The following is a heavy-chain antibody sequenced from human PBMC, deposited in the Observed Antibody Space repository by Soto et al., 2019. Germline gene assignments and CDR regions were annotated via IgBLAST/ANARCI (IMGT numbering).Heavy chain of an antibody. D-gene: IGHD3-10*01. V-gene: IGHV1-69*02. J-gene: IGHJ3*02. CDR3: ARLLWFGELLGADAFDI. Sequence: GPSVQVSCKASGGTFISYTISWVRQAPGQGLEWMGRIIPILGIANYAQKFQGRVTITADKSTSTAYMELSSLRSEDTAVYYCARLLWFGELLGADAFDIWGQGTMVTVSS. CDR2: IIPILGIA. CDR1: GGTFISYT.